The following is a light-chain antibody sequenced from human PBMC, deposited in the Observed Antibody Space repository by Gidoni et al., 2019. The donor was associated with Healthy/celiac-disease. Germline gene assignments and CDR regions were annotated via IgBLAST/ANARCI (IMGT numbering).Light chain of an antibody. J-gene: IGKJ4*01. V-gene: IGKV3D-15*01. CDR1: QSVSSN. CDR3: QQYNNWPRKLT. Sequence: EIVMTLSPAPLSVSPGERATLSCRASQSVSSNLAWYQQKPGQAPRLLIYGASTRATGIPARFSGSGSGTEFTLTISSLQSEDFAVYYCQQYNNWPRKLTFGGGTKVEIK. CDR2: GAS.